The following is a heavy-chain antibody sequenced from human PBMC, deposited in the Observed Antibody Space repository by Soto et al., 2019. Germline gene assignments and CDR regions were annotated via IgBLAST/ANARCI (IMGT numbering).Heavy chain of an antibody. CDR3: AGSFATDYFDY. V-gene: IGHV4-39*07. J-gene: IGHJ4*02. CDR2: IYYSGST. CDR1: GGSIFRSYFY. Sequence: SETLSLTCSVSGGSIFRSYFYWGWIRQPPGKGLEWIGSIYYSGSTYYNPSLKSRVTISVDTSKNQFSLKLSSVTAADTAVYYCAGSFATDYFDYWGQGTLVTSPQ.